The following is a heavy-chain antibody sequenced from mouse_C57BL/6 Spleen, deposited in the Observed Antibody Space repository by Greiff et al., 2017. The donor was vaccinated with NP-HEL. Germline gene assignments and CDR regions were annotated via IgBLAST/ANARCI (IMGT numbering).Heavy chain of an antibody. D-gene: IGHD4-1*01. CDR3: TRGGVTGNDY. CDR2: IDPETGGT. J-gene: IGHJ2*01. V-gene: IGHV1-15*01. CDR1: GYTFTDYE. Sequence: VKVVESGAELVRPGASVTLSCKASGYTFTDYEMHWVKQTPVHGLEWIGAIDPETGGTAYNQKFKGKAILTADKSSSTAYMELRSLTSEDSAVYYCTRGGVTGNDYWGQGTTLTVSS.